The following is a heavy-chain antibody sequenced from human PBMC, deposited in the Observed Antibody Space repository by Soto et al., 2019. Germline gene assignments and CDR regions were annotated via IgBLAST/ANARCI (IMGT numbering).Heavy chain of an antibody. V-gene: IGHV3-7*01. CDR2: IKQDGGET. CDR1: GFTLSNYW. D-gene: IGHD1-20*01. CDR3: VRDVRRVESPYNGFDP. J-gene: IGHJ5*02. Sequence: GGSLRLSCAASGFTLSNYWMSWVRQSQGKGLEWVANIKQDGGETKNVASVKGRFAISRDNAKKSLYLQRSCLRVEDTARYYCVRDVRRVESPYNGFDPWGQGTLVTSPQ.